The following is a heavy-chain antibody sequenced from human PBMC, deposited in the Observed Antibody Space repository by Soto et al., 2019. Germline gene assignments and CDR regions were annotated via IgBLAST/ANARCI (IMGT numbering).Heavy chain of an antibody. CDR3: ARGPGASGLDV. Sequence: QVQLVQSGAEVKKPGASVNVSCKASGYTFTSSYIHWVRQAHGQGFEWMGIINPSGGGTSYSQKLQGKVPLTRDTSTRTIYMELNSLRSEDTAVYYCARGPGASGLDVWGQGTTVTVSS. D-gene: IGHD2-8*02. CDR1: GYTFTSSY. V-gene: IGHV1-46*01. J-gene: IGHJ6*02. CDR2: INPSGGGT.